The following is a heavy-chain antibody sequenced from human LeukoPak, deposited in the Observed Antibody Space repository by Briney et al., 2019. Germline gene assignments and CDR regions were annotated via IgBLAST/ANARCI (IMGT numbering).Heavy chain of an antibody. V-gene: IGHV3-7*01. CDR1: GFTFSWFW. CDR2: IKQDESEK. Sequence: GGSLRLSCAASGFTFSWFWMTWVRQAPGKGLEWVANIKQDESEKYYVDSVKGRFTISRDNAKNSLYLQMNSLRAEDTAVYYCARDLYGSGSAWFDPWGRGTLVTVSS. J-gene: IGHJ5*02. CDR3: ARDLYGSGSAWFDP. D-gene: IGHD3-10*01.